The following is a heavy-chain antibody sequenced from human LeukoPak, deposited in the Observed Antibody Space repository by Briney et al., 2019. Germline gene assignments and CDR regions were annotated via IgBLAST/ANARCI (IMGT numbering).Heavy chain of an antibody. V-gene: IGHV4-31*03. CDR1: GGSISAGSHY. D-gene: IGHD6-13*01. J-gene: IGHJ4*02. Sequence: SETLSLTCTVSGGSISAGSHYWSWVRQHPGKGLEWIGCMYDSRFTYYNSSLQSRVSISVDSSENHLSLKLRSVTAADTAVYYCAGGFDSSKMAYWGQGILVTVSS. CDR2: MYDSRFT. CDR3: AGGFDSSKMAY.